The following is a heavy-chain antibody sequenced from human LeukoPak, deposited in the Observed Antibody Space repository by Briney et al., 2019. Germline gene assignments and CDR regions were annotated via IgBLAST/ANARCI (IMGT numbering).Heavy chain of an antibody. CDR3: ARVRSRGWYHIDY. J-gene: IGHJ4*02. CDR2: IYHSGST. V-gene: IGHV4-4*02. D-gene: IGHD6-19*01. CDR1: GGSISSSNW. Sequence: SETLSLTCAVSGGSISSSNWWSWVRQPPGKGLEWIGEIYHSGSTNYNPSLKSRVTISVDKSKNQFSLKLSSVTAADTAVYYCARVRSRGWYHIDYWGQGTLVTVSS.